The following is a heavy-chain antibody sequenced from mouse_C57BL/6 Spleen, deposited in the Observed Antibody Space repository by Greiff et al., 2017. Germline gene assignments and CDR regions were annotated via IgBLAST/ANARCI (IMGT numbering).Heavy chain of an antibody. CDR2: IWRGGST. V-gene: IGHV2-5*01. J-gene: IGHJ2*01. Sequence: QVQLQQSGPGLVQPSQSLSITCTVSGFSLTSYGVHWVRQSPGKGLEWLGVIWRGGSTDYNAAFMSRLSITKDNSKSQVFFKMNSLQADDTAIYYCAKGGLYDYDGGHYFDYWGQGTTLTVSS. CDR1: GFSLTSYG. D-gene: IGHD2-4*01. CDR3: AKGGLYDYDGGHYFDY.